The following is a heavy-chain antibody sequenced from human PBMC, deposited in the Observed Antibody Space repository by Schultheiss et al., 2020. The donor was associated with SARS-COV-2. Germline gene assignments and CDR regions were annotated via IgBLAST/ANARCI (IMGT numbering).Heavy chain of an antibody. V-gene: IGHV3-30-3*01. CDR3: ARGLYSSSPPGSY. J-gene: IGHJ4*02. CDR2: ISYDGSNK. Sequence: GGSLRLSCAASGFTFNTYPMSWVRQAPGKGLEWVAVISYDGSNKYYANSVKGRFTISRDNSKNTLYLQMNSLRVEDTAVYYCARGLYSSSPPGSYWGQGTLVTVSS. CDR1: GFTFNTYP. D-gene: IGHD6-13*01.